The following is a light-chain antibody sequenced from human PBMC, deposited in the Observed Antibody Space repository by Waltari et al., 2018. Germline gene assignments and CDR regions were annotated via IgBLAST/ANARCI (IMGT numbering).Light chain of an antibody. CDR2: DAI. J-gene: IGLJ2*01. CDR1: SSDVGGYKY. Sequence: QSALTQPDSVSGSPGQSITISCTGTSSDVGGYKYVSWYQQYPGKAPKVIIYDAINRPSGVSNRCSGSKSGNSASLTISGLQAEDEADYYCGSFISSTTGIFGGGTRLTVL. V-gene: IGLV2-14*03. CDR3: GSFISSTTGI.